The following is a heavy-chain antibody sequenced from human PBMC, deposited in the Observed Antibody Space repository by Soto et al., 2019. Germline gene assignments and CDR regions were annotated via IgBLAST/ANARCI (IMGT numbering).Heavy chain of an antibody. CDR3: ANYIEQSYHYFYMDV. D-gene: IGHD3-10*01. CDR2: ISGSGGST. J-gene: IGHJ6*03. V-gene: IGHV3-23*01. Sequence: PGGSLRLSCAASGFTFASYAMSWVRQAPGKGLEWLSAISGSGGSTYHADSVKGRFTTSRDNSKNTLYLQMNSLRAEDTAVYYCANYIEQSYHYFYMDVWGRGTMVTVS. CDR1: GFTFASYA.